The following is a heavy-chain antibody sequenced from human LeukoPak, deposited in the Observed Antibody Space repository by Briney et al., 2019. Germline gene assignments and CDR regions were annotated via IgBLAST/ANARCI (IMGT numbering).Heavy chain of an antibody. Sequence: LPGGSLRLSCAASGFTFSSHAMSWVRQAPGKGLEWVSAISGSGGSTYYADSVKGRFTISRDNSKNTLYLQMNSLRAEDTAVYYCAKDLDVDTAMVFDYWGQGTLVTVSS. D-gene: IGHD5-18*01. CDR1: GFTFSSHA. J-gene: IGHJ4*02. V-gene: IGHV3-23*01. CDR3: AKDLDVDTAMVFDY. CDR2: ISGSGGST.